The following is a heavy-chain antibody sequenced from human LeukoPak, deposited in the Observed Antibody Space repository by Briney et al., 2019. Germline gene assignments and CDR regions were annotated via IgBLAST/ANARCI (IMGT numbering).Heavy chain of an antibody. Sequence: SETLSLTCTVSGGSISSGNYYWSWIRQPAGKGLEWIGYIYYSGSTNYNPSLKSRVTTSVDTSKNQFSLKLSSVTAADTAVYYCARVRSDFWSGYVDYWGQGTLVTVSS. V-gene: IGHV4-61*10. J-gene: IGHJ4*02. CDR1: GGSISSGNYY. D-gene: IGHD3-3*01. CDR3: ARVRSDFWSGYVDY. CDR2: IYYSGST.